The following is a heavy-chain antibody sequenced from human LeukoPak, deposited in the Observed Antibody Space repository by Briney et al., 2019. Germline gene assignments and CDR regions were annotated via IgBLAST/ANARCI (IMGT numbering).Heavy chain of an antibody. CDR3: ARTSGYYYNPIDY. CDR1: GGSISSGGYY. J-gene: IGHJ4*02. V-gene: IGHV4-31*02. Sequence: SETLSLTCTVSGGSISSGGYYWSWIRQHPGKGLEWIGYIYYSGSTYYNPSLKSRVTISVDTSKNQFSLKLSSVTAADTAVYYCARTSGYYYNPIDYWGQGTLVTVSS. D-gene: IGHD3-22*01. CDR2: IYYSGST.